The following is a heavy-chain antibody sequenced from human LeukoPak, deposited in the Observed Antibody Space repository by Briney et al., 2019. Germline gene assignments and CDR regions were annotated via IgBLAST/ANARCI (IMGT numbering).Heavy chain of an antibody. CDR2: INPNSGGT. CDR1: GYTFTGYY. V-gene: IGHV1-2*02. CDR3: AREGREGWEPHGVDV. J-gene: IGHJ6*04. Sequence: ASVKVSCKASGYTFTGYYMHWVRQAPGQGLEWMGWINPNSGGTNYAQKFQGRVTMTRDTSISTAYMELSRLRSDDTAVYYCAREGREGWEPHGVDVWGKGTTVTVSS. D-gene: IGHD1-26*01.